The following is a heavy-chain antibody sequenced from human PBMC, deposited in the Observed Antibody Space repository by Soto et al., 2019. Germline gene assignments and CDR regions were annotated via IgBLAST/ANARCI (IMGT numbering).Heavy chain of an antibody. J-gene: IGHJ6*02. D-gene: IGHD2-15*01. CDR1: RGTFSSYA. CDR2: IIPIFGTA. Sequence: SVQVSCKASRGTFSSYAISWVRPAPGQGLEWMGGIIPIFGTANYAQKFQGRVTITADESTSTAYMELSSLRSEDTAVYYCASAVVRNYYYCGMDVWGQGTTVNVSS. CDR3: ASAVVRNYYYCGMDV. V-gene: IGHV1-69*13.